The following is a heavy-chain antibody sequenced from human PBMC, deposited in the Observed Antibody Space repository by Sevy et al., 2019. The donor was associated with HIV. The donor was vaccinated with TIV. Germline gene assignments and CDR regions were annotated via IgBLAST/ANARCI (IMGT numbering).Heavy chain of an antibody. V-gene: IGHV3-23*01. Sequence: GGSLRLSCAASGFTFSSYAMSWVRQAPGKGLEWVSAISGSGGSTYYADSVKGRFTISRDNSKNTLYLQMNSLRAEDTAVYYCAKDQVVGATFGWRAFDIWGQGTMVTVSS. CDR3: AKDQVVGATFGWRAFDI. J-gene: IGHJ3*02. CDR1: GFTFSSYA. CDR2: ISGSGGST. D-gene: IGHD1-26*01.